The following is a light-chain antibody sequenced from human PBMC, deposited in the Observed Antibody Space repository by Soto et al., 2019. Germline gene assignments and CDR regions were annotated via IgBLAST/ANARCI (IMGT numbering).Light chain of an antibody. V-gene: IGLV2-11*01. CDR3: CSYAGSPYV. CDR2: DVS. CDR1: SSDVGGYNY. Sequence: QSVLTQPRSVSGSPGQSVIISCTGTSSDVGGYNYVSWYQQHPGKAPKLMIYDVSKRPSGVPDRFSGSKSGNTASLTISGLQAEDEADYYCCSYAGSPYVFGTGTKVTVL. J-gene: IGLJ1*01.